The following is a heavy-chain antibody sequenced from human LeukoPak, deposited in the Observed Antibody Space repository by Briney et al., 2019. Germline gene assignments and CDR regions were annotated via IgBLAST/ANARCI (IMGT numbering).Heavy chain of an antibody. V-gene: IGHV4-59*08. CDR3: ARGNFDWLPRDY. CDR1: GGSISSYY. D-gene: IGHD3-9*01. CDR2: IYYSGST. Sequence: SETLSLTCTVSGGSISSYYWSWIRQPPGKGLEWIGYIYYSGSTNYNPPLKSRVTISVDTSKNQFSLKLSSVTAADTAVYYCARGNFDWLPRDYWGQGTLVTVSS. J-gene: IGHJ4*02.